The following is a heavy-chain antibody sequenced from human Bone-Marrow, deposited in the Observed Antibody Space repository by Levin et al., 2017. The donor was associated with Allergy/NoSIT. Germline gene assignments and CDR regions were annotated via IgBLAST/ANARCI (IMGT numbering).Heavy chain of an antibody. J-gene: IGHJ4*02. CDR1: GFRFSDYY. D-gene: IGHD3-3*01. Sequence: AETLSLTCAASGFRFSDYYMSWVRQAPGKGLEWLSYISPATSTIVYADSVKGRFTISRDNAMNSLSLQMNSLRAEDTAVYYCARVPAPLFWSGYYLDYWGQGTLVTVSS. V-gene: IGHV3-11*04. CDR3: ARVPAPLFWSGYYLDY. CDR2: ISPATSTI.